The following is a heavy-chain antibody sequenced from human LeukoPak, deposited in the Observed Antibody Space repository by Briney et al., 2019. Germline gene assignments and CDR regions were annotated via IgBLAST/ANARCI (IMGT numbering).Heavy chain of an antibody. J-gene: IGHJ4*02. Sequence: GESLKISCKGSGYSFTSYWIGWVCQMPGKGLEWMGIIYPGDSDTRYSPSFQGQVTISADKSISTAYLQWSSLKASDTAMYYCARFLGYCSGGSCYWDYWGQGTLVTASS. CDR2: IYPGDSDT. V-gene: IGHV5-51*01. CDR1: GYSFTSYW. CDR3: ARFLGYCSGGSCYWDY. D-gene: IGHD2-15*01.